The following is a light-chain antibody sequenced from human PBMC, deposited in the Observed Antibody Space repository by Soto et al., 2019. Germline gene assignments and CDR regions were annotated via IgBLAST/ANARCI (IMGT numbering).Light chain of an antibody. CDR2: SNN. Sequence: SVLTQPPSASGTPGQRVTISCSGSNSNIGSNTVNWYQQLPGTAPKLLIYSNNQRPSGVPDRFSGSKSGTSASLAISGLQSEDEADYYCAAWDDSLNGPNVVFGGGTKLTVL. CDR3: AAWDDSLNGPNVV. V-gene: IGLV1-44*01. CDR1: NSNIGSNT. J-gene: IGLJ2*01.